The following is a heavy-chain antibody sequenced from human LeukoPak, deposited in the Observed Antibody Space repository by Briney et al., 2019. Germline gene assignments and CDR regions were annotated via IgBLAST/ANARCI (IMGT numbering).Heavy chain of an antibody. V-gene: IGHV1-69*02. J-gene: IGHJ4*02. D-gene: IGHD4-23*01. Sequence: SVKVSCKASGGTFSSYTISWVRQAPGQGLEWMGRIIPILGIANYAQKLQGRVTITADKSTSTAYMELSSLRSEDTAVYYCCDYGGNLDWGQGTLVTVSS. CDR1: GGTFSSYT. CDR3: CDYGGNLD. CDR2: IIPILGIA.